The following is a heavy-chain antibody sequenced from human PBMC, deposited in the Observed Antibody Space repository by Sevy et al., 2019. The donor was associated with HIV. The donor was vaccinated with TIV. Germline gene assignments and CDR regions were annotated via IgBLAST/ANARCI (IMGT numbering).Heavy chain of an antibody. D-gene: IGHD2-2*01. J-gene: IGHJ4*02. V-gene: IGHV5-51*01. Sequence: GESLKISCEASGYSFTSYWIGWVRQTPGKGLEWMGNIYPRDSETKYSPSFQGQVTMSVDKSSSTAYLQWNSLKASDTAIYYCARHPASSRWSHFDYWGQGTLVTVSS. CDR3: ARHPASSRWSHFDY. CDR2: IYPRDSET. CDR1: GYSFTSYW.